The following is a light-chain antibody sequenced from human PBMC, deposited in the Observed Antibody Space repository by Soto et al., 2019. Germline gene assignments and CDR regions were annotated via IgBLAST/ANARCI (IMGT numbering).Light chain of an antibody. V-gene: IGKV3-20*01. J-gene: IGKJ4*01. CDR3: QQYGSSPQT. CDR2: GAS. Sequence: EIVLTQSPGTLSLSPGERVTLSCRASQSLDSKTLNWYQQKPGQSPRLLIYGASRRATGIPDRFSGSGSGTDFTLTISRLEAEDFAVYYCQQYGSSPQTFGGGTKVEIK. CDR1: QSLDSKT.